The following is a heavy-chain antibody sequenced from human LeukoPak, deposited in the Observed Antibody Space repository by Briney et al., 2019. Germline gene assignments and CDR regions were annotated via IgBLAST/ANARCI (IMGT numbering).Heavy chain of an antibody. J-gene: IGHJ5*02. D-gene: IGHD6-13*01. CDR1: GGTFSSYA. CDR2: INTNTGNP. V-gene: IGHV7-4-1*02. CDR3: AREVDSSSWYIVNWFDP. Sequence: ASVKVSCKASGGTFSSYAMNWVRQAPGQGLEWMGWINTNTGNPTYAQGFTGRFVFPLDTSVSTAYLQISSLKAEDTAVYYCAREVDSSSWYIVNWFDPWGQGTLVTVSS.